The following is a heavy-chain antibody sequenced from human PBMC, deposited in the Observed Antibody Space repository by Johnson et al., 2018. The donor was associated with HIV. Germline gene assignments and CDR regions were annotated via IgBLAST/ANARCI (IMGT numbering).Heavy chain of an antibody. V-gene: IGHV3-20*04. CDR1: GFTFDDYG. D-gene: IGHD6-13*01. CDR3: AREVYSNFDFDAFDI. Sequence: VQLVESGGGVVRPEGSLRLSCAAAGFTFDDYGMSWVRQAPGKGLEWVSGINWNGGRTGYANSVKGRFTISRDNSKNTLYVQMGSLRAEDMAVYYCAREVYSNFDFDAFDIWGQGTMVTVSS. J-gene: IGHJ3*02. CDR2: INWNGGRT.